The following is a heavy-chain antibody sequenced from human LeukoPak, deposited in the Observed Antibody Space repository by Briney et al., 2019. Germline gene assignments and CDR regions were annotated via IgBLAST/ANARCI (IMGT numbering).Heavy chain of an antibody. J-gene: IGHJ2*01. CDR1: GASISSYY. CDR2: IYYSGNT. CDR3: ARVNGYNYRYFDI. V-gene: IGHV4-59*01. Sequence: SETLSLTCTVSGASISSYYWTWIRQPPGKGLEWIGYIYYSGNTKYNPSLKSRVTISGDTSKSQFSLKLSSVTAADTAVYYCARVNGYNYRYFDIWGRGTLVTVSS. D-gene: IGHD5-24*01.